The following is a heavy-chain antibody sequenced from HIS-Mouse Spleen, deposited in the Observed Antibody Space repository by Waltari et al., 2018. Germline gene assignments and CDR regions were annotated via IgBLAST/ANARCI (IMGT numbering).Heavy chain of an antibody. CDR2: IWYDGSNK. CDR1: GFTFSSYG. D-gene: IGHD2-8*01. V-gene: IGHV3-33*06. CDR3: AKGGLMVYAIGDY. Sequence: QVQLVESGGGVVQPGRSLRLSCAASGFTFSSYGMPWVRRAPGKGVEGVAVIWYDGSNKYYADSVKGRFTISRDNSKNTLYLQMNSLRAEDTAVYYCAKGGLMVYAIGDYWGQGTLVTVSS. J-gene: IGHJ4*02.